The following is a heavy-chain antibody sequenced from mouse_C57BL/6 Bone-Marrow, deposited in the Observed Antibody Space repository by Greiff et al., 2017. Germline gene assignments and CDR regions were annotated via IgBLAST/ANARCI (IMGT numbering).Heavy chain of an antibody. D-gene: IGHD1-1*01. CDR3: TRTQYYGSSYLYFDY. CDR2: IYPGNSDT. Sequence: EVQLQQSGTVLARPGASVKMSCKTSGYTFTSYWMHWVKQRPGQGLEWIGAIYPGNSDTSYNQKFKGKAKLTAVTSASTAYMQLSSLTNEDSAVYYCTRTQYYGSSYLYFDYWGQGTTLTVSS. CDR1: GYTFTSYW. J-gene: IGHJ2*01. V-gene: IGHV1-5*01.